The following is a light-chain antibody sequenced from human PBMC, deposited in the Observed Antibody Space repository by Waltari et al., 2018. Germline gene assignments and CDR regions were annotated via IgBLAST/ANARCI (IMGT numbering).Light chain of an antibody. CDR1: QSIGSS. V-gene: IGKV6-21*01. J-gene: IGKJ1*01. Sequence: EIVLTQSPDFQSVTPKETVTITCRASQSIGSSLHWSQQKPDQSPKLLIWSASQSVSGVPSRFNGSGSGTDFTLTINSLEAEDAATYYCHQSYTLPRTFGQGTKVEIK. CDR3: HQSYTLPRT. CDR2: SAS.